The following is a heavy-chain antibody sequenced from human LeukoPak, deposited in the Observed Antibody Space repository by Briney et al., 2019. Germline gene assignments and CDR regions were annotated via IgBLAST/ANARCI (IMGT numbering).Heavy chain of an antibody. CDR3: ARRAYDFWSGSQIYGMDV. J-gene: IGHJ6*02. V-gene: IGHV1-8*01. Sequence: ASVKVSCKASGYTFTSYDINWVRQATGQGLEWMGWMSPKSGNTGYAHKFQGRVTMTRNTSISTAYMELSSLRSEGTAVYYCARRAYDFWSGSQIYGMDVWGQGTTVTVSS. CDR2: MSPKSGNT. CDR1: GYTFTSYD. D-gene: IGHD3-3*01.